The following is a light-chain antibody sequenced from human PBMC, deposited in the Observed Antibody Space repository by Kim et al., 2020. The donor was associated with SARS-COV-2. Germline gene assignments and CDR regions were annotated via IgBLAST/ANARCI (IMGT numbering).Light chain of an antibody. CDR2: YDS. CDR3: QVWDSSVV. Sequence: VSVAPGKTARITCGGNNIGSKSVHWYQQKPGQAPVLVIYYDSDRPSGIPERFSGSNSGNTATLTISRVEAGDEADYYCQVWDSSVVFGGGTKVTVL. CDR1: NIGSKS. V-gene: IGLV3-21*04. J-gene: IGLJ2*01.